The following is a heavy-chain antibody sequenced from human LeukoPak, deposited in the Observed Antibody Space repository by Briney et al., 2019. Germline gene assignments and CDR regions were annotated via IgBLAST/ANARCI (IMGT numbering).Heavy chain of an antibody. V-gene: IGHV3-21*01. CDR2: ISSSSSYI. D-gene: IGHD4-17*01. CDR1: GFTFSSYS. J-gene: IGHJ4*02. Sequence: KPGGSLRLSCAASGFTFSSYSMNWVRQAPGKGLEWVSSISSSSSYIYYADSVKGRFTISRDNAKNSLYLQMNSLRAEDTAVYYCARGGSTVTTTPFDYWGQGTLVTVSS. CDR3: ARGGSTVTTTPFDY.